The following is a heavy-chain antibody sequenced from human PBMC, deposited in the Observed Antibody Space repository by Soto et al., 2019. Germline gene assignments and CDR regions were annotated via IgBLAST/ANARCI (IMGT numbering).Heavy chain of an antibody. CDR1: GFTFSDYY. CDR3: ARIPFDILTGYYWFDP. J-gene: IGHJ5*02. D-gene: IGHD3-9*01. CDR2: ISSSSSYT. Sequence: GGSLRLSCAASGFTFSDYYMSWILQAPGKGLEWVSYISSSSSYTNYADSVKGRFTISRDNAKNSLYLQMNSLRPEDTAVYYCARIPFDILTGYYWFDPWGQGTLVTVSS. V-gene: IGHV3-11*06.